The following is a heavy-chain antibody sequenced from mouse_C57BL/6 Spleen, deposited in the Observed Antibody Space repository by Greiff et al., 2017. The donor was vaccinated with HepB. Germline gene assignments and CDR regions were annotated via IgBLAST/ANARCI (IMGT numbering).Heavy chain of an antibody. J-gene: IGHJ3*01. V-gene: IGHV14-2*01. CDR1: GFNIKDYY. Sequence: EVKLMESGAELVKPGASVKLSCTASGFNIKDYYMHWVKQRTEQGLEWIGRIDPEDGETKNAPKFQGKATITADTSSNTAYLQLSSLTSEDTAVYYCAREKGNAWFAYWGQGTLVTVSA. CDR3: AREKGNAWFAY. CDR2: IDPEDGET.